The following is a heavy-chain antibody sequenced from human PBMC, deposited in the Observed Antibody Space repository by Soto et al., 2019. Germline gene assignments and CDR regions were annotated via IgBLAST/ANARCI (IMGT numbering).Heavy chain of an antibody. Sequence: QVQLVESGGGVVQPGRSLRLSCAASGFTFSSYGMHWDRQAPGKGLEWVEVILSDGNNKFYADYVNGRFTISKDNSKNTLYMQMDILIIEVTAVYYCAKGRGNYWAIASWGQGTLVTVSS. D-gene: IGHD1-7*01. V-gene: IGHV3-30*18. CDR1: GFTFSSYG. CDR3: AKGRGNYWAIAS. CDR2: ILSDGNNK. J-gene: IGHJ4*02.